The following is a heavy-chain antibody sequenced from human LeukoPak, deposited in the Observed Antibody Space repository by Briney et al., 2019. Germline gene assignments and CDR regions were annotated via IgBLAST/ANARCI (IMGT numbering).Heavy chain of an antibody. Sequence: SETLSLTCTVSGYSISSGYYWGWIRQPPGKGLEFIGSVYHGGNTYYKASLKSRVTISLDTSKNQFSLRLSSVTAADTAVYYCARSYSGSSLYWGQGSLVTVSS. CDR3: ARSYSGSSLY. J-gene: IGHJ1*01. CDR2: VYHGGNT. D-gene: IGHD1-26*01. CDR1: GYSISSGYY. V-gene: IGHV4-38-2*02.